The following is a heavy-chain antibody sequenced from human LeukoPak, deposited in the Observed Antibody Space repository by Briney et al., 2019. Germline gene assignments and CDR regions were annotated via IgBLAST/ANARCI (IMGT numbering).Heavy chain of an antibody. V-gene: IGHV1-8*01. Sequence: VASVKVSCKASGYTFTSYDINWVRQATGQGLEWMGWMNPNSGNTGYAQKFQGRVTMTRNTSISTAYMELSSLRSEDTAVYYCARPHQDSSGYGEAFDIWGQGTMVTVSS. CDR2: MNPNSGNT. CDR1: GYTFTSYD. D-gene: IGHD3-22*01. CDR3: ARPHQDSSGYGEAFDI. J-gene: IGHJ3*02.